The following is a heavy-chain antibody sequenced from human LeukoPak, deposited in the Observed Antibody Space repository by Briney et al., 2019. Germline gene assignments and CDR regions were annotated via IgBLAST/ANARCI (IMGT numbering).Heavy chain of an antibody. V-gene: IGHV1-2*02. CDR2: INPNSGGT. CDR3: ASTHHGGYCSGGSCYSSPYYYYGMDV. D-gene: IGHD2-15*01. Sequence: ASVKVSCKASGYTFTGYYMRWVRQAPGQGLEWMGWINPNSGGTNYAQKFQGRVTMTRDTSISTAYMELSRLRSDDTAVYYCASTHHGGYCSGGSCYSSPYYYYGMDVWGQGTTVTVSS. J-gene: IGHJ6*02. CDR1: GYTFTGYY.